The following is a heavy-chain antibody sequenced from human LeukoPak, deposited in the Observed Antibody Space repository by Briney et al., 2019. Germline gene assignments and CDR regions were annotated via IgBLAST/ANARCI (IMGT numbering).Heavy chain of an antibody. CDR1: GFTFSIYS. Sequence: GGSLRLSCAASGFTFSIYSMNWVRQAPGKGLEWVSSITSSVNYMYYAGSVKGRFTISRDNAKNSLYLQMDSLRAEDTALYYCARDRGYCSGGTCYPVYFDYWGQGTLVTVSS. CDR2: ITSSVNYM. D-gene: IGHD2-15*01. J-gene: IGHJ4*02. CDR3: ARDRGYCSGGTCYPVYFDY. V-gene: IGHV3-21*01.